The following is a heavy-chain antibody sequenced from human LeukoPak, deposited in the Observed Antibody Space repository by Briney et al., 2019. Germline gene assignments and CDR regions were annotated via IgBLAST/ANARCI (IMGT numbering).Heavy chain of an antibody. D-gene: IGHD1-1*01. CDR2: VSTSGRT. CDR3: AVGRPRNTTRLDDGYDF. Sequence: SETLSLTCTVSGDSISSGDYYWSWIRQPAGKGLEWIGRVSTSGRTNYNPSLKSRLTMSADTSKKQFSLILNSVTAADTAVYYCAVGRPRNTTRLDDGYDFWGQGTMVTVSS. J-gene: IGHJ3*01. V-gene: IGHV4-61*02. CDR1: GDSISSGDYY.